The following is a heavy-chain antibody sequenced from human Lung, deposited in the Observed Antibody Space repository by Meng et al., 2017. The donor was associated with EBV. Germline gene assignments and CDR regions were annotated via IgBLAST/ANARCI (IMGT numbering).Heavy chain of an antibody. V-gene: IGHV1-18*01. J-gene: IGHJ4*02. CDR2: INAYNGDT. CDR3: ARFSSGYFFGY. D-gene: IGHD3-22*01. Sequence: QAQMVQSGSEVKKPGASVKVSCKASGDTFSNDGITWVRQAPGQGLEWLGWINAYNGDTNYAQTLQGRVTMTTDTSTSTAYMELRSLRSEDTAVYHCARFSSGYFFGYWGQGTLVTVSS. CDR1: GDTFSNDG.